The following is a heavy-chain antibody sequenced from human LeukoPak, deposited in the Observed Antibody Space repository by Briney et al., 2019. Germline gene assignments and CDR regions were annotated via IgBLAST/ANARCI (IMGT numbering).Heavy chain of an antibody. J-gene: IGHJ4*02. V-gene: IGHV4-34*01. Sequence: SETLSLTCAISGGSFTDYYWSRIRQPPGKGLEWIGDINDSGSTNSSPSLKSRVVISLDTSKSQLSLKLSPVTAADTATYFCARAGRGTSSRALDYWGQGTLVTVSS. CDR3: ARAGRGTSSRALDY. D-gene: IGHD1-1*01. CDR1: GGSFTDYY. CDR2: INDSGST.